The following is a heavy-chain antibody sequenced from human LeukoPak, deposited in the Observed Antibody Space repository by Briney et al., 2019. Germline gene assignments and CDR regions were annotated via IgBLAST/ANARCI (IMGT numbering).Heavy chain of an antibody. J-gene: IGHJ4*02. CDR1: GFIFSSYA. CDR3: AKRDFSNSRDSFPLFDS. V-gene: IGHV3-23*01. Sequence: GGSLRLSCAASGFIFSSYAMAWVRQAPGKGLEWVSGITGSGINTCYADSVKGRFSISRDNSQNTLFPQMENLRAEDTAVYFCAKRDFSNSRDSFPLFDSWGQGTLVTVSS. D-gene: IGHD5-24*01. CDR2: ITGSGINT.